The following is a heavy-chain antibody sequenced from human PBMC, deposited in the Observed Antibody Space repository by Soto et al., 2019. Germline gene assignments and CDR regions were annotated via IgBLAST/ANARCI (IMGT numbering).Heavy chain of an antibody. CDR1: GFIFSNYG. D-gene: IGHD5-18*01. CDR2: IWYDGSNS. V-gene: IGHV3-33*01. J-gene: IGHJ4*02. CDR3: ARSPGYSSGLDY. Sequence: PGGSLRLSCAASGFIFSNYGMHWVRQAPGNGLEWVAFIWYDGSNSYYVDSVKGRFTISRDSFENTLYLQMNSLRVEDTAVYYCARSPGYSSGLDYWGQGTLVTVSS.